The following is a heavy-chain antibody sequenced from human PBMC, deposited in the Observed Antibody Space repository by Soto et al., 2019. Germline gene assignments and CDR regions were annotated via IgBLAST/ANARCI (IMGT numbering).Heavy chain of an antibody. J-gene: IGHJ6*02. CDR3: ARNVDSDYYYGIDV. CDR1: GGSISSYY. CDR2: IYYSGST. D-gene: IGHD5-12*01. Sequence: QVQLQESGPGLVKPSETLSLTCTVSGGSISSYYWSWIRQPPGKGLEWIGYIYYSGSTNYNPSLKSRVTVSVDTSKNQFSLKLISVTAADTAVYYCARNVDSDYYYGIDVWGQGTTVTVSS. V-gene: IGHV4-59*01.